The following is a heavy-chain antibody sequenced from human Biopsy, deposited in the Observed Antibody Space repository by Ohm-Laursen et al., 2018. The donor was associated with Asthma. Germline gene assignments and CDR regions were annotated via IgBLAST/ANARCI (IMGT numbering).Heavy chain of an antibody. CDR2: IYSGGTS. J-gene: IGHJ4*02. D-gene: IGHD3-22*01. CDR3: ARGDSSNWSHYYFDY. CDR1: GFAVSRDH. V-gene: IGHV3-53*01. Sequence: SLRLSCAASGFAVSRDHMFWVRQAPGKGLEWVSVIYSGGTSHTADSVRSRFTISRDYSKNTLYLQMHSLRAEDTAVYCCARGDSSNWSHYYFDYWGQGTLVTVSS.